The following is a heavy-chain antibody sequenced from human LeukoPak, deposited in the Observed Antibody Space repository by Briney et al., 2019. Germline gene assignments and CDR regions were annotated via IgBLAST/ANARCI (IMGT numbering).Heavy chain of an antibody. D-gene: IGHD5-18*01. CDR1: GFTFSSYA. CDR2: ISGSGGST. J-gene: IGHJ4*02. CDR3: AKVNGYSYGFFDY. Sequence: GGSLRLSCAASGFTFSSYAMSWVRQAPGKGLEWVSAISGSGGSTYYADSVKGRFTISRDNSKNTPYLQMNSLRAEDTAVYYCAKVNGYSYGFFDYWGQGTLVTVSS. V-gene: IGHV3-23*01.